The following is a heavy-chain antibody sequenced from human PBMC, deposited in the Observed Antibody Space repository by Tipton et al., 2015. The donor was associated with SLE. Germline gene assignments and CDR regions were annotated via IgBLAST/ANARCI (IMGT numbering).Heavy chain of an antibody. CDR3: ARIRGIRWYAMDV. J-gene: IGHJ6*02. CDR2: IYSSVSI. CDR1: GDSVSASY. D-gene: IGHD2-15*01. Sequence: TLSLTCTVSGDSVSASYWSWIRQTPGKGLEWIGYIYSSVSINYNPSLKSRVTISLDTSKNQFSLTLSSVTAADTALYYCARIRGIRWYAMDVWGQGTTVIVSS. V-gene: IGHV4-4*09.